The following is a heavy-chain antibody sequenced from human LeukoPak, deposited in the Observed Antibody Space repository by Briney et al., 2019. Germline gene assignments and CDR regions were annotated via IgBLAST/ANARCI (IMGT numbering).Heavy chain of an antibody. CDR1: GYTLTELS. V-gene: IGHV1-24*01. CDR3: ATGALQWLDNWFDP. Sequence: ASVKVSCKVSGYTLTELSMHWVRQAPGKGLEWMGGFDPEDGETIYAQKFQGRVTMTEDTSTDTAYMELSSLRSEDTAVYYCATGALQWLDNWFDPWGQGTLVTVSS. D-gene: IGHD6-19*01. CDR2: FDPEDGET. J-gene: IGHJ5*02.